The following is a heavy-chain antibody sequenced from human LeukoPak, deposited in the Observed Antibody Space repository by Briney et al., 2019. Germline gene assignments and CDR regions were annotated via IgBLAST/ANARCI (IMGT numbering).Heavy chain of an antibody. CDR1: GFTFSSYG. Sequence: GGSLRLSCAASGFTFSSYGMHWVRQAPGKGLEWVAVISYDGSNKYYADSVKGRFTISRDNSKNTLYLQMNSLRAEDTAVYYCAKGAGSSGWSFFDYWGQGTPVTVSS. V-gene: IGHV3-30*18. D-gene: IGHD6-19*01. CDR3: AKGAGSSGWSFFDY. CDR2: ISYDGSNK. J-gene: IGHJ4*02.